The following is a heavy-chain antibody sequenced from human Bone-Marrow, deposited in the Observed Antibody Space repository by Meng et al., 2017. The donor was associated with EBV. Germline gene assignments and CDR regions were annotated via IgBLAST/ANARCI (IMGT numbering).Heavy chain of an antibody. D-gene: IGHD3-10*01. V-gene: IGHV1-2*06. CDR2: INPNSGGT. CDR3: ARGRGYYGSGTYYAFDN. J-gene: IGHJ4*02. CDR1: GYTFSGYY. Sequence: QVQLVQSGAEVTKPGASVKVSCKASGYTFSGYYMHWVRQAPGQGLEWMGRINPNSGGTDYAQMFQGRATMTRDTSISTAYMELSRLRSDDTAVYYCARGRGYYGSGTYYAFDNWGQGTLVTVSS.